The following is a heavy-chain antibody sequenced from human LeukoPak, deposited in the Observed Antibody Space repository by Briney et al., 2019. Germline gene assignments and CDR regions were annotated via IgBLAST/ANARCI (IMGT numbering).Heavy chain of an antibody. J-gene: IGHJ4*02. D-gene: IGHD3-22*01. CDR1: GGTFSSYA. CDR2: IIPIFGTA. Sequence: SVKVSCKASGGTFSSYAISWVRQAPGQGLEWMGGIIPIFGTANYAQKFQGRVTITADKSTSTAYMELSSLRSEDTAVYYCARVDGYYDSSGYYYWGQGTLVTVSS. V-gene: IGHV1-69*06. CDR3: ARVDGYYDSSGYYY.